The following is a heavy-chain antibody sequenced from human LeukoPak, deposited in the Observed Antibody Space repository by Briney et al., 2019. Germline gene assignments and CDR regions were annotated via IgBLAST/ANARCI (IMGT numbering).Heavy chain of an antibody. D-gene: IGHD6-13*01. J-gene: IGHJ4*02. CDR1: GYSTSSGYY. V-gene: IGHV4-38-2*01. Sequence: SETLSLTCAVSGYSTSSGYYWGWIRQPPGKGLEWIGSIYHSGSTYYNPSLKSRVTISVDTSKNQFSLKLSSVTAADTAVYYCARVAGMYSSSWYYFDYWGQGTLVTVSS. CDR2: IYHSGST. CDR3: ARVAGMYSSSWYYFDY.